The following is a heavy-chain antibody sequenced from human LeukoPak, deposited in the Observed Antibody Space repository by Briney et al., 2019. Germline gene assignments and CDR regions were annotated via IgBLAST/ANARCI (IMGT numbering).Heavy chain of an antibody. D-gene: IGHD3-10*01. Sequence: GGSLRLSCAASGFTFSSYNMNWVRQAPGKGLEWVSSISSSSSSILYADSLKGRFTISRDNAKNLLYLQMNSLRAEDTAVYYCARALWFGETFPAYWGQGTLVTVPS. CDR3: ARALWFGETFPAY. CDR2: ISSSSSSI. CDR1: GFTFSSYN. V-gene: IGHV3-21*01. J-gene: IGHJ4*02.